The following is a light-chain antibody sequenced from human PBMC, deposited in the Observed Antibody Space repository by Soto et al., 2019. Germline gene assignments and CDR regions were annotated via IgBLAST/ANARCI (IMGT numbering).Light chain of an antibody. V-gene: IGLV2-14*03. CDR1: SSDVGAYNF. Sequence: QSVLTQPASVSGSPGQSITISCTGTSSDVGAYNFVSWYQQHPGKAPKLMIYDVTNRPSGVSSRFSGSKSGNTASLAISGLQAEDEADYYCSSYTTSNTVVFGGGTKLTVL. CDR2: DVT. J-gene: IGLJ2*01. CDR3: SSYTTSNTVV.